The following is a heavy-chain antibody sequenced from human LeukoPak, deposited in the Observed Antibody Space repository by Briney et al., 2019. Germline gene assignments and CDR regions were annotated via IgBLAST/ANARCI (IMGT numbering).Heavy chain of an antibody. V-gene: IGHV1-69*01. CDR2: IIPIFGTA. CDR1: GGTFSSYA. J-gene: IGHJ4*02. CDR3: ARDGYYYDSSGYYVVSSFDY. Sequence: SVKVSCKASGGTFSSYAISWVRQAPGQGLEWMGGIIPIFGTANYAQKFQGRVTITADESTSTAYMELSSLRSEDTAVYYCARDGYYYDSSGYYVVSSFDYWGQGTLVTVSS. D-gene: IGHD3-22*01.